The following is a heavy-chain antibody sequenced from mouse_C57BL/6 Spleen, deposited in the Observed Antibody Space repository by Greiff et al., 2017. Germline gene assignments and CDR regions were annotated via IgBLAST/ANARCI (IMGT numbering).Heavy chain of an antibody. J-gene: IGHJ2*01. Sequence: EVQLQESGGGLVKPGGSLKLSCAASGFTFSDYGMHWVRQAPEKGLEWVAYISSGSSTIYYADTVKGRFTISRDNAKNTLFLQMTSLRSEDTAMYYCAGAITTLFDYWGQGTTLTVSS. D-gene: IGHD2-4*01. CDR1: GFTFSDYG. CDR3: AGAITTLFDY. CDR2: ISSGSSTI. V-gene: IGHV5-17*01.